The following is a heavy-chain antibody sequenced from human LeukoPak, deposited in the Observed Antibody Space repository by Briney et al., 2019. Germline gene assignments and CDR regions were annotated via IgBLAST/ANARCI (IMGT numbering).Heavy chain of an antibody. CDR2: IKQDGSEK. CDR1: GFTFSRYW. V-gene: IGHV3-7*01. Sequence: QPGGSLRLSCAASGFTFSRYWMTWVRQAPGKGLEWVANIKQDGSEKYYVDSVKGRFTISRDNAKNSLYLQMNSLRAEDTAVYYCARDATGAKGWFDPWGQGTLVTVSS. D-gene: IGHD1-26*01. CDR3: ARDATGAKGWFDP. J-gene: IGHJ5*02.